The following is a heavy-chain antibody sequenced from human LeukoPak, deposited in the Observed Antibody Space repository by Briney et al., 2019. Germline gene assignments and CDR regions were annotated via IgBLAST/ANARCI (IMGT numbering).Heavy chain of an antibody. Sequence: GGSLRLSCAASGFDFSSYGMSWVRQSPGKGLEWVSTFSASSTITYYADSVKGRFTISRDNSKNTLYLQMHSLRDEDTAVYYCAKGDSYYDLLTCFDLWGPGTLVTVSS. D-gene: IGHD3-9*01. CDR1: GFDFSSYG. CDR3: AKGDSYYDLLTCFDL. CDR2: FSASSTIT. V-gene: IGHV3-23*01. J-gene: IGHJ4*02.